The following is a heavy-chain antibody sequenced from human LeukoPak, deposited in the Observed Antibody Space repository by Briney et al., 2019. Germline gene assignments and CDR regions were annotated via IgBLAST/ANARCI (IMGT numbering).Heavy chain of an antibody. CDR2: INPKSGGT. V-gene: IGHV1-2*02. D-gene: IGHD1-14*01. CDR3: ARATAEYDC. J-gene: IGHJ4*02. Sequence: ASVNVSCKASGYTFTGYYMHWVRQPPEQGREWMGWINPKSGGTNYAQKFQGRVTMTRDSSISTAYMELSRLRSDVMAVYYCARATAEYDCCGQGTLVTVS. CDR1: GYTFTGYY.